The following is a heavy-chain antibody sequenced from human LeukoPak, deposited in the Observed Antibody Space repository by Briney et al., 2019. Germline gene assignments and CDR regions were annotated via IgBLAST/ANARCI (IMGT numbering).Heavy chain of an antibody. V-gene: IGHV4-4*07. CDR2: IYTSGST. Sequence: SETLSLTCTVSGGSISSYYWSWIRQPAGKGLEWIGRIYTSGSTNYNPSLKSRVTMSVDTSKNQFSLKLSSVTAADTAVYYCARGTPYSSGWYGYYFDYWGQGTLVTVSS. CDR1: GGSISSYY. D-gene: IGHD6-19*01. J-gene: IGHJ4*02. CDR3: ARGTPYSSGWYGYYFDY.